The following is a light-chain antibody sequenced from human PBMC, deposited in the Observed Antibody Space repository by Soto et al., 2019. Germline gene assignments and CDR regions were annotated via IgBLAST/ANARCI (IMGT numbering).Light chain of an antibody. CDR3: QQFYTYPLT. Sequence: DIQMTQSPSTLSASVGDRVTITCRASQSISSWLAWYQQKPGKAPKLLIYKASSLESGVPSRFSGSGSGTEFTLTISSLQPDDFATYYCQQFYTYPLTFGQGTKLGIK. CDR1: QSISSW. V-gene: IGKV1-5*03. CDR2: KAS. J-gene: IGKJ2*01.